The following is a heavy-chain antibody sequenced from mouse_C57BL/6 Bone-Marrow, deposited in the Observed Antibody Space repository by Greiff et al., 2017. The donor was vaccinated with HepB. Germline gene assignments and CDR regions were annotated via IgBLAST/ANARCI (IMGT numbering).Heavy chain of an antibody. J-gene: IGHJ2*01. CDR2: IDPENGDT. Sequence: DVHLVESGAELVRPGASVKLSCTASGFNIKDDYMHWVKQRPEQGLEWIGWIDPENGDTEYASKFQGKATITADTSSNTAYLQLSSLTSEDTAVYYCTTSGGFDYWGQGTTLTVSS. CDR1: GFNIKDDY. V-gene: IGHV14-4*01. CDR3: TTSGGFDY.